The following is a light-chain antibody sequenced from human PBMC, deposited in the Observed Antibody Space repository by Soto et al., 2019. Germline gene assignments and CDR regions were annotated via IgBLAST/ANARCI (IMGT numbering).Light chain of an antibody. CDR3: SSYTSTSTLCV. V-gene: IGLV2-14*01. Sequence: QSALTQPASVSGSPGQSITIPCTGTSSDVGAYNYVSWYQQPPGKAPKLLIYDVTHRPSGVSSRFSGSKSGNTASLTISGLQAEDEADYFCSSYTSTSTLCVFGGGTKLTVL. J-gene: IGLJ3*02. CDR2: DVT. CDR1: SSDVGAYNY.